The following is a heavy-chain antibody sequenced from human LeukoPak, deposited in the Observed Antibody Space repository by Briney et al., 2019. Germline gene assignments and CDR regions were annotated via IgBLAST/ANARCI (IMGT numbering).Heavy chain of an antibody. CDR1: GYTFTGYY. V-gene: IGHV1-2*02. CDR2: INPNSGGT. D-gene: IGHD2-15*01. CDR3: ARNRIDLVWFDP. Sequence: ASVKVSCKASGYTFTGYYMHWVRQAPGHGLEWMGWINPNSGGTNYAQKFQGRVTMTRDTSISTAYMELSRLRSDDTAVYYCARNRIDLVWFDPWGQGTLVTVSS. J-gene: IGHJ5*02.